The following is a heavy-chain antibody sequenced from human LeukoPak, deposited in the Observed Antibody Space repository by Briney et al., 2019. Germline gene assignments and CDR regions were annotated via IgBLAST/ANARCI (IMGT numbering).Heavy chain of an antibody. J-gene: IGHJ4*02. CDR1: GFTFRRHW. D-gene: IGHD2-15*01. V-gene: IGHV3-7*01. CDR3: ARDKEGGSNDH. Sequence: GGSLRLSCAASGFTFRRHWMSWVRQAPGKGLEWVANIKEDGREKKYVDSVKDRFTISRDNTENLVYLQMSGLRVDDTAIYYCARDKEGGSNDHWGQGTLVTVSS. CDR2: IKEDGREK.